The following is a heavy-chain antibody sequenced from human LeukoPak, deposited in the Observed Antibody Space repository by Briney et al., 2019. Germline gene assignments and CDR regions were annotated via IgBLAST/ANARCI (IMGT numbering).Heavy chain of an antibody. D-gene: IGHD3-16*02. CDR1: GFTFSSYA. V-gene: IGHV3-23*01. J-gene: IGHJ5*02. CDR3: AKGPYDYVWGSYRPETYNWFDP. Sequence: GGSLRLSCAASGFTFSSYAMSWVRQAPGKGLEWVSAISGSGGSTYYADSVKGRLTISRDNSKNTLYLQMNSLRAEDTAVYYCAKGPYDYVWGSYRPETYNWFDPWGQGTLVTVSS. CDR2: ISGSGGST.